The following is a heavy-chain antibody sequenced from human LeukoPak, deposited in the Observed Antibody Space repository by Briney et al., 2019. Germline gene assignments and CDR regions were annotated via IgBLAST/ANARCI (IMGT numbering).Heavy chain of an antibody. CDR2: IFYSGST. CDR3: ARRHHDFWRPFDS. D-gene: IGHD3-3*01. CDR1: GISISSSSYY. J-gene: IGHJ4*02. Sequence: SETLSLTCTVSGISISSSSYYWGWIRQPPGKGLEWIGSIFYSGSTDYNPSLKSRVTTSVDTSKNQFSLKLSSVTAADSAVYYCARRHHDFWRPFDSWGQGTLVTVSS. V-gene: IGHV4-39*01.